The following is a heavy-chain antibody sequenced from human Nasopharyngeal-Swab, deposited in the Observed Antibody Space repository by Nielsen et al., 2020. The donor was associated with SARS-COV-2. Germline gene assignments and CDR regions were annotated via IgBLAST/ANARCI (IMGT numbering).Heavy chain of an antibody. V-gene: IGHV3-53*01. D-gene: IGHD3-10*01. CDR2: IYSGGST. J-gene: IGHJ6*02. CDR1: GFTVSSHH. Sequence: GESLKISCAASGFTVSSHHMSWVRQAPGKGLEWVSVIYSGGSTHYADSVKGRFAISRDTSKNTLYLQLNGLRAEDTAVYFCARIPQHYYGTRGSGHWIDYYGLDVWGQGTTVTVSS. CDR3: ARIPQHYYGTRGSGHWIDYYGLDV.